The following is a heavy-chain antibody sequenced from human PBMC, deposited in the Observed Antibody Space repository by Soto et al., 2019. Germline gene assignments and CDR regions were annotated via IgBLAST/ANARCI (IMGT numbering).Heavy chain of an antibody. CDR3: ARRVAWGHFDY. CDR1: GGSMPRGGYY. Sequence: QVQLQESGPGLVKPSQTLSLTCTVAGGSMPRGGYYWSWVRQRPGEGLEWTGYIHYSGTTYYNPSLESRITISIDTSRSQFSLRLNSVTAADTAVYYCARRVAWGHFDYWGQGTLVAVSS. D-gene: IGHD7-27*01. V-gene: IGHV4-31*03. CDR2: IHYSGTT. J-gene: IGHJ4*02.